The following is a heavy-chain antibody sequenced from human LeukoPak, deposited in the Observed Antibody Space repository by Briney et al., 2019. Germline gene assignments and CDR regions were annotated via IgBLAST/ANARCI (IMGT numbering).Heavy chain of an antibody. CDR2: IGSKAYRGTT. Sequence: PGGSLRLSCTASGFMFGDHAMSWVRQAPGKGLEWVGFIGSKAYRGTTEYAASVKGRFTISRDDSTSIAYLQMNSLRAEDTAVYYCARAGSSSGWYIVDYWGQGTLVTVSS. CDR3: ARAGSSSGWYIVDY. V-gene: IGHV3-49*04. CDR1: GFMFGDHA. D-gene: IGHD6-19*01. J-gene: IGHJ4*02.